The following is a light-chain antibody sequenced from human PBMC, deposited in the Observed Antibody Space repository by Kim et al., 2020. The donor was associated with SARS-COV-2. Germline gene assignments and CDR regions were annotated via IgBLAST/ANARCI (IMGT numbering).Light chain of an antibody. CDR3: QQFNSYPRT. V-gene: IGKV1-9*01. CDR2: GAS. J-gene: IGKJ4*01. CDR1: QGISSY. Sequence: DIQLTQSPSFLSTSVGDRVTITCRASQGISSYLAWYQQKPGKAPNLLIYGASTLQSGVPSRFSGSGSGTEFTLTISSLQPEDFATYYCQQFNSYPRTFGGGTKVEIK.